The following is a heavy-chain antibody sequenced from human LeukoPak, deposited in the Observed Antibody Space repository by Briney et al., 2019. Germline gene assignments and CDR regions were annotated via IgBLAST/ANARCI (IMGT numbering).Heavy chain of an antibody. D-gene: IGHD2-2*01. Sequence: ASVKVSCEASGYTFTGYYMHWVRQAPGQGLEWMGRINPNSGGTNYAQKFQGRVTMTRDTSISTAYMELSRLRSDDTAVYYCASTQDVVVPAADGYWGQGTLVTVSS. CDR1: GYTFTGYY. CDR3: ASTQDVVVPAADGY. J-gene: IGHJ4*02. CDR2: INPNSGGT. V-gene: IGHV1-2*06.